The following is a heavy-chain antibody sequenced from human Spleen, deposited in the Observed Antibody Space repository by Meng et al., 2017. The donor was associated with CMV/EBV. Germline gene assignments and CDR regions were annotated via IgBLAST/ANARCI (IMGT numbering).Heavy chain of an antibody. CDR2: INPHTGGT. Sequence: KASGYAFTDCYMHWVRQAPGQGLEWMGRINPHTGGTNYAQRFQDRVTMTRDTSISTAYMDLSSLRSDDTAVYYCATPKTGARGYFDYWGQGTLVTVSS. D-gene: IGHD3-10*01. J-gene: IGHJ4*02. CDR1: GYAFTDCY. V-gene: IGHV1-2*06. CDR3: ATPKTGARGYFDY.